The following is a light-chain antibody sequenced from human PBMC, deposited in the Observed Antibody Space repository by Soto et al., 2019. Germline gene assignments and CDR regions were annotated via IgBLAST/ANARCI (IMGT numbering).Light chain of an antibody. CDR2: DVS. CDR1: SSDVGGYNY. Sequence: ALTQPASVSGSPGQSINISCTGTSSDVGGYNYVSWYQHHPGKAPKLIIYDVSNRPSGVSNPFSGSKSGNTASLTISGLQPEDEADYYCSSYTTSNTRQIVVGTGT. V-gene: IGLV2-14*03. CDR3: SSYTTSNTRQIV. J-gene: IGLJ1*01.